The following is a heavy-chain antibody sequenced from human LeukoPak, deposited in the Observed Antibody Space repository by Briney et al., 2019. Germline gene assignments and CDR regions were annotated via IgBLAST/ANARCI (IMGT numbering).Heavy chain of an antibody. D-gene: IGHD3-22*01. J-gene: IGHJ3*02. V-gene: IGHV3-30*04. CDR1: GFTFSNHA. CDR2: ILYDGSNK. CDR3: ARDYDYYDSSDI. Sequence: GGSLRLSCAASGFTFSNHAMHWVRQAPGKGLEWMAIILYDGSNKYYADSVKGRFTISRDSSKNTLYLQMNSLRPEDTAVYYCARDYDYYDSSDIWGQGTMVTVSS.